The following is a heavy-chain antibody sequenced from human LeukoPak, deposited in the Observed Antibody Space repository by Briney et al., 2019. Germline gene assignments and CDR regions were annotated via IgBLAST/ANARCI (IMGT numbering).Heavy chain of an antibody. CDR3: ARSGLSVYYYYYYMDV. CDR2: IYYSGST. D-gene: IGHD1-14*01. CDR1: GGSISSSSYY. Sequence: SETLSLTCTVSGGSISSSSYYWGWIRQPPGKGLEWNGCIYYSGSTYYNPSLKSRVTISVDTSKNQFSLKLSSVAAADTAVYYCARSGLSVYYYYYYMDVWGKGTTVTVSS. J-gene: IGHJ6*03. V-gene: IGHV4-39*01.